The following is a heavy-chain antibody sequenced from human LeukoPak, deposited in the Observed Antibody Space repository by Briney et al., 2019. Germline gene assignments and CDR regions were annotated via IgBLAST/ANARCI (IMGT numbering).Heavy chain of an antibody. CDR3: ARIDSSGLREDY. V-gene: IGHV1-2*02. CDR2: INPNSGGT. CDR1: GYTFTGYY. J-gene: IGHJ4*02. Sequence: ASVKVSCKASGYTFTGYYMHWVRQAPGQGLEWMGWINPNSGGTNYAQEFQGRVTMTRDTSISTAYMELSRLRSDDTAVYYCARIDSSGLREDYWGQGTLVTVSS. D-gene: IGHD3-22*01.